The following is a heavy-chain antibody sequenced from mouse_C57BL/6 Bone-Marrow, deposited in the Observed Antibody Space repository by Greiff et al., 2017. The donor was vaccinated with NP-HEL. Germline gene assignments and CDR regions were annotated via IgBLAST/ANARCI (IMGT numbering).Heavy chain of an antibody. J-gene: IGHJ3*01. CDR3: ARPYDYDVLAWFAY. D-gene: IGHD2-4*01. V-gene: IGHV1-19*01. Sequence: VQLKQSGPVLVKPGASVKMSCKASGYTFTDYYMNWVKQSHGKSLEWIGVINPYNGGTSYNQKFKGKATLTVDKSSSTAYMELNSLTSEDSAVYYCARPYDYDVLAWFAYWGQGTLVTVSA. CDR1: GYTFTDYY. CDR2: INPYNGGT.